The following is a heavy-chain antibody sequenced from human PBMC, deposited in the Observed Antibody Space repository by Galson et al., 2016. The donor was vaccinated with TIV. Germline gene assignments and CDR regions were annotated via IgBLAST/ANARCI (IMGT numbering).Heavy chain of an antibody. CDR1: GFTFSHYW. CDR2: IKEDGSQK. J-gene: IGHJ4*02. Sequence: SLRLSCAVSGFTFSHYWMSWVRQAPGKGLEWVANIKEDGSQKYYVDSVKGRFTISRDNAQNSLYLQMNTLRVEDTAGYYCGTQRSPTNWGQGTLGTVSA. CDR3: GTQRSPTN. D-gene: IGHD3-10*01. V-gene: IGHV3-7*01.